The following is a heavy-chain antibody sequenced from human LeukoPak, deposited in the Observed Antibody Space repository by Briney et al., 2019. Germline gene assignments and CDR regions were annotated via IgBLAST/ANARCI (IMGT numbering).Heavy chain of an antibody. Sequence: GGSLRLSCAASGFTFSSYAMSWVRQAPGKGLEWVSAISGSGGSTYYADSVKGRFTISRDNINNTMYLQVNSLRAEDTALYYCAKEQRYCSGGSCSWSFDFWGQGTLVTVSS. D-gene: IGHD2-15*01. J-gene: IGHJ4*02. CDR1: GFTFSSYA. V-gene: IGHV3-23*01. CDR3: AKEQRYCSGGSCSWSFDF. CDR2: ISGSGGST.